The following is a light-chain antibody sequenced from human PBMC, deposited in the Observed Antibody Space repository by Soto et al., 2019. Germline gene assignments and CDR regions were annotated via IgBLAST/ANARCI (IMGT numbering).Light chain of an antibody. V-gene: IGKV1-33*01. CDR3: QQYDNLPLT. Sequence: DIQMTQPPSSLSASVGDRVTITCQAGQDISNYLNWYQQKPGKAPKLLIYDASNLETGVPSRFSGSGSGTDFTFTISSLQPEDIATYYCQQYDNLPLTFGGGTKVEIK. CDR2: DAS. CDR1: QDISNY. J-gene: IGKJ4*01.